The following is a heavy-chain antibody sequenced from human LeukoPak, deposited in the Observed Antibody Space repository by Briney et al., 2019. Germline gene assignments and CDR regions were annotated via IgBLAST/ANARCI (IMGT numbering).Heavy chain of an antibody. D-gene: IGHD3-10*01. CDR3: TKILWFGELFMDV. CDR2: IKSKTDGGTT. J-gene: IGHJ6*03. Sequence: GGSLRLSCAASGFTFSNAWMSWVRQAPGKGLEWVGRIKSKTDGGTTDYAAPVKGRFTISRVDSKNTLYLQMNSLKTEDTAVYYCTKILWFGELFMDVWSKGTTVTVSS. V-gene: IGHV3-15*01. CDR1: GFTFSNAW.